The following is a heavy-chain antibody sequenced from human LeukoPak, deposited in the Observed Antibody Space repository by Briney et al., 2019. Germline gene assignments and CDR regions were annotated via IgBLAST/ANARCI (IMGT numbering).Heavy chain of an antibody. J-gene: IGHJ4*02. CDR1: GFTIDDYA. D-gene: IGHD3-22*01. V-gene: IGHV3-43*02. CDR3: AKDMYYDSSGPFDY. Sequence: GGSLRLSCAASGFTIDDYAMHWVRQAPGKGLEWVSLISGDGGSTYYADSVKGRFTISRDNSKNSLYLQMNSLRTEDTALYYCAKDMYYDSSGPFDYWGQGTLVTVSS. CDR2: ISGDGGST.